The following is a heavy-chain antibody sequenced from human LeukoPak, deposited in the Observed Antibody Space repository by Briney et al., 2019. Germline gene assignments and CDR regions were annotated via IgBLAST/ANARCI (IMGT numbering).Heavy chain of an antibody. D-gene: IGHD2-2*02. J-gene: IGHJ5*02. CDR3: ARDCSSTSCYTWGFDP. CDR2: ISAYNGNT. Sequence: ASVKVSCKASGYTFTSYGISWVRQAPGQGLEWMGWISAYNGNTNYAQKLQGRVTMTTDTSTSTAYMELRRLRSDDTAVYYCARDCSSTSCYTWGFDPWGQGTLVTVSS. CDR1: GYTFTSYG. V-gene: IGHV1-18*01.